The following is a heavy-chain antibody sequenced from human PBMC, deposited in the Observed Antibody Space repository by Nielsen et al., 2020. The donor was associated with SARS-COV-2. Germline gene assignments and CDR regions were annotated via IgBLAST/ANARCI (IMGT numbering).Heavy chain of an antibody. J-gene: IGHJ4*02. V-gene: IGHV3-66*01. CDR3: ARDLGGSYGN. Sequence: GESLKISCAASGLTVSSNYMSWVRQAPGKGLEWVSVIYSGGSTYYADSVKGRFTISRDNSKNTLYLQMNSLRAEDTAVYYCARDLGGSYGNWGQGTLVTVSS. CDR2: IYSGGST. CDR1: GLTVSSNY. D-gene: IGHD1-26*01.